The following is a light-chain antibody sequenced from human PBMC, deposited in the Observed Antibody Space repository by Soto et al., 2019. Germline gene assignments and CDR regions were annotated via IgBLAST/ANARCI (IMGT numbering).Light chain of an antibody. V-gene: IGLV1-40*01. CDR3: AAWDASLGGFYV. CDR1: SSNIGTGYD. J-gene: IGLJ1*01. CDR2: ANS. Sequence: QSVLTQPPSVSGAPGQRVTISCTGSSSNIGTGYDVHWYQQLPGTAPKLLIYANSNRPSGVPGRFSASKAGASASLAISGLQSGDEGDYYCAAWDASLGGFYVFGSGTKLTVL.